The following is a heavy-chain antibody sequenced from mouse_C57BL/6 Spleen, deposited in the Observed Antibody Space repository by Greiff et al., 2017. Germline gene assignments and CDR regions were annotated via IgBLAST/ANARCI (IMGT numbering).Heavy chain of an antibody. D-gene: IGHD1-1*01. Sequence: VQLQQSGPELVKPGASVKISCKASGYSFTGYYMNWVKQSPEKSLEWIGKINPSTGGTTYNQKFKAKATLTVDKSSSTAYMQLKSLTAEDSAVYYSARSDYYGSSDGYFDVWGTGTTVTVSS. CDR2: INPSTGGT. J-gene: IGHJ1*03. CDR1: GYSFTGYY. V-gene: IGHV1-42*01. CDR3: ARSDYYGSSDGYFDV.